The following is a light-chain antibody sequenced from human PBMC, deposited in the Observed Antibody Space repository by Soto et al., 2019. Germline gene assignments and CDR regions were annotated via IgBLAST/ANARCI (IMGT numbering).Light chain of an antibody. CDR3: QKYHNGPPDRT. CDR2: GAS. V-gene: IGKV3-15*01. Sequence: EIVMTQSPATLSVSPGERATLSCRASQSVGSNLAWYQQKPGQAPRLLIYGASTRATGSPARFSGSGSGTEFTLTISSLQSEDLAIYFCQKYHNGPPDRTFGQGTKVEIK. J-gene: IGKJ1*01. CDR1: QSVGSN.